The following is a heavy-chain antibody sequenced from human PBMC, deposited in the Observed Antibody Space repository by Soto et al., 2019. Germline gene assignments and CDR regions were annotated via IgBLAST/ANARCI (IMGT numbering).Heavy chain of an antibody. CDR3: ARVSAGSSWYSEGYYFDY. CDR1: GGSISSYY. V-gene: IGHV4-59*01. CDR2: IYYSGST. D-gene: IGHD6-13*01. J-gene: IGHJ4*02. Sequence: SXTLSLTCTVSGGSISSYYWSWILQPPGKGLEWIGYIYYSGSTNYNPSLKSRVTISVDTSKNQFSLKLSSVTAADTAVYYCARVSAGSSWYSEGYYFDYWGQGTLVTVSS.